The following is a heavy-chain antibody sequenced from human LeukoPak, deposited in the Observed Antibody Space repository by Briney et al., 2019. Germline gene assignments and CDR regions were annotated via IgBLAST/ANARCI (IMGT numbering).Heavy chain of an antibody. CDR1: GYTFTSYG. CDR3: ARDINYYDNGGYDFYYYMDV. J-gene: IGHJ6*03. V-gene: IGHV1-46*01. D-gene: IGHD3-22*01. Sequence: ASVKVSCKASGYTFTSYGISWVRQAPGQGLEWMGIINPSGGSTSYAQKFQGRVTMTRDLSTSTAYMELSSLRSEDTAVYYCARDINYYDNGGYDFYYYMDVWGKGTTVTVSS. CDR2: INPSGGST.